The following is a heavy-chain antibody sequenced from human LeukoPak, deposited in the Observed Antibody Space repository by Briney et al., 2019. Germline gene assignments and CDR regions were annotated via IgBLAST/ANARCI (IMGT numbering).Heavy chain of an antibody. CDR3: TTEIQLWPRYYFDY. J-gene: IGHJ4*02. V-gene: IGHV3-15*01. CDR2: IKSKTDGGTT. D-gene: IGHD5-18*01. Sequence: GGSLRLSCAASGFTFSNAWMSWVRQAPGKGLEWVGRIKSKTDGGTTDYAAPVKGRFTISRDDSKNTLYLQMKSLKTEDTAVYYCTTEIQLWPRYYFDYWGQGTLVTVSS. CDR1: GFTFSNAW.